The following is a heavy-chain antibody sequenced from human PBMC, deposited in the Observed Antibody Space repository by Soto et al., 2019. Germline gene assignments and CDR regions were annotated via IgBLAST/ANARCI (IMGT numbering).Heavy chain of an antibody. J-gene: IGHJ4*02. V-gene: IGHV3-30-3*01. CDR2: ISYDGSNK. Sequence: QVQLVESGGGVVQPGRSLRLSCAASGFTFSSYAMHWVRQAPGKGLEWVAVISYDGSNKYYADSVKGRFTISRDNSKNTLYLQMNSLRAEDTAVYYCARDRYQLPPGHFDYWGQGTLVTVSS. CDR3: ARDRYQLPPGHFDY. D-gene: IGHD2-2*01. CDR1: GFTFSSYA.